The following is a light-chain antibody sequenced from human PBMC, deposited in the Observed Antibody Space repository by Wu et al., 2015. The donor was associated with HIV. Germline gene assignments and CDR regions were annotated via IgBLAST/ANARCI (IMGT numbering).Light chain of an antibody. CDR2: GAF. V-gene: IGKV3D-15*02. J-gene: IGKJ3*01. Sequence: LMTQSPVTLSVSPGERATLSCRASQSVNINLAWYQQKPGQAPRLLIYGAFTRATGVPDRFSGSGSGTDFTLTISRLEPEDFAVYYCHQYLYSPFNFGPGTKVEI. CDR1: QSVNIN. CDR3: HQYLYSPFN.